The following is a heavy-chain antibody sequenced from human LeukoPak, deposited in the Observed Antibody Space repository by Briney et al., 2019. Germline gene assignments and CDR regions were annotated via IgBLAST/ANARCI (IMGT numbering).Heavy chain of an antibody. D-gene: IGHD3-22*01. CDR3: ASSAGLGSSGYYDPWGQH. Sequence: PGGSLRLSCAASGFTFSIFGMNWVRQAPGKGLEWVSVISVSGATTYYADSVKGRFTISRDNSKNTLYLQMNSLRAEDTAVYYCASSAGLGSSGYYDPWGQHWGQGTLVTVSS. J-gene: IGHJ1*01. CDR2: ISVSGATT. V-gene: IGHV3-23*01. CDR1: GFTFSIFG.